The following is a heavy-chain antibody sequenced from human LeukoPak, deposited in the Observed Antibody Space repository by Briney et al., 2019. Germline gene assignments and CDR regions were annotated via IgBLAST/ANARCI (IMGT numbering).Heavy chain of an antibody. CDR2: FYHSGST. CDR3: ARDPTGYCSSASCYTAY. V-gene: IGHV4-38-2*02. CDR1: GYYISDGYY. J-gene: IGHJ4*02. D-gene: IGHD2-2*02. Sequence: PSEILSLTCTVSGYYISDGYYWGWIRQPPGKGLEWIGSFYHSGSTYYSPSLKSRVTISVDTSKNQFSLKLSSVTAADTAVYYCARDPTGYCSSASCYTAYWGQGTPVTVSS.